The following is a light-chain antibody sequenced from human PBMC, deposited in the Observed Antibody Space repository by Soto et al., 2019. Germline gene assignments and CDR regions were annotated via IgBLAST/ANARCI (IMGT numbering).Light chain of an antibody. Sequence: QSALTQPASVSGSPGQSITISGTGTSSDVGGYNRVSWYQQHPGKAPKVMIYEDTKRPSGVSNRFSGSKSGNTASLTISWLQAEYDADYYCCSYAGSSTWVFGAGTKLTVL. CDR2: EDT. CDR3: CSYAGSSTWV. V-gene: IGLV2-23*01. J-gene: IGLJ3*02. CDR1: SSDVGGYNR.